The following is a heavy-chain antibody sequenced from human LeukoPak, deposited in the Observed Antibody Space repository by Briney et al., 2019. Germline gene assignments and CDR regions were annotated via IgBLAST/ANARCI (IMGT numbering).Heavy chain of an antibody. CDR1: SYIFTSYY. J-gene: IGHJ4*02. CDR3: ARDRGSSWFADY. CDR2: INPNNGGT. V-gene: IGHV1-2*02. Sequence: ASVKVSCKASSYIFTSYYIHWVRQAPGQGLEWMGWINPNNGGTKFAQKFQGRVTMTSDTSISTAYMELSRLRSDDTAMYYCARDRGSSWFADYWGQGTLVTVSS. D-gene: IGHD6-13*01.